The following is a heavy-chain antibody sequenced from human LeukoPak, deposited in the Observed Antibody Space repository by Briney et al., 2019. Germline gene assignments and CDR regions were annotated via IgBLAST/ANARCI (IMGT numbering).Heavy chain of an antibody. J-gene: IGHJ4*02. CDR3: DCYSSSSVVGY. CDR2: ISGDGGST. CDR1: GFTFDDYA. V-gene: IGHV3-43*02. D-gene: IGHD6-6*01. Sequence: PGGSLGLSCAASGFTFDDYAMHWVRQAPGKGLEWVSLISGDGGSTYYADSVKGRFTISRDNSKNTLYLQMNSLRAEDTAVYYCDCYSSSSVVGYWGQGTLVTVSS.